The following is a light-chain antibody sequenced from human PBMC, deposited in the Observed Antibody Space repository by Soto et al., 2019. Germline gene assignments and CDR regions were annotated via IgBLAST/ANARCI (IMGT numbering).Light chain of an antibody. CDR1: QSITSY. CDR3: QQSYSTLGLT. J-gene: IGKJ4*01. V-gene: IGKV1-39*01. CDR2: AAS. Sequence: DLQMTQSPSSLSASVGDRVTITCRASQSITSYFNWYQQKPGKAPKLLIYAASSLQSGVPSRFSGSGSGTDFTLTISSLQPEDFATYYCQQSYSTLGLTFGGGTKVEIK.